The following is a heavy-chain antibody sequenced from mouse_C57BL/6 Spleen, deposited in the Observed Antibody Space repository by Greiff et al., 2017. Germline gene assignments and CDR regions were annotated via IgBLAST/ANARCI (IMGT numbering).Heavy chain of an antibody. CDR2: IHPNSGST. J-gene: IGHJ1*03. Sequence: VQLQQPGAELVKPGASVKLSCKASGYTFTSYWMHWVKQRPGQGLEWIGMIHPNSGSTNYNEKFKSKATLNVDKSSSTAYMQLSSLTSEDSAVYYCARGASPRWYFDVWGTGTTVTVSS. V-gene: IGHV1-64*01. CDR3: ARGASPRWYFDV. CDR1: GYTFTSYW.